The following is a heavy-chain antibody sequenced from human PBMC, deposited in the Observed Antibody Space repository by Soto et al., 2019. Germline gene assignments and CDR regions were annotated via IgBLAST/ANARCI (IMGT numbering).Heavy chain of an antibody. V-gene: IGHV4-4*02. J-gene: IGHJ6*03. Sequence: SETLSLTCAVSGGSISSGNWLSWVRQPPGKGLEWIGEFYHSGNTNYNPSLKSRVTISVDTSKNQFSLKLSSVTAADTAVYYCARHPSSSPYYYYYYMDVWGKGTTVTVSS. CDR1: GGSISSGNW. CDR2: FYHSGNT. CDR3: ARHPSSSPYYYYYYMDV. D-gene: IGHD6-6*01.